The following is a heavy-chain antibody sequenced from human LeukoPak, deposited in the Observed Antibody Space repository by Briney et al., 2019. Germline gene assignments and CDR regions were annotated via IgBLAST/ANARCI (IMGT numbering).Heavy chain of an antibody. CDR3: ARGRLTLDY. D-gene: IGHD2-15*01. CDR1: GGSTSSGGYS. Sequence: SQTLSLTCAVSGGSTSSGGYSWSWIRQPPGKGLEWIGYIYHSGSTYYNPSLKSRVTISVDRSKNQFSLKLSSVTAADTAVYYCARGRLTLDYWGQGTLVTVSS. J-gene: IGHJ4*02. CDR2: IYHSGST. V-gene: IGHV4-30-2*01.